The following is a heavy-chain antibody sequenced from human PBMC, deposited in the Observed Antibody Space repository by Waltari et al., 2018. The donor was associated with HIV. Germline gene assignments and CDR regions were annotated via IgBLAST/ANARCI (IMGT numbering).Heavy chain of an antibody. D-gene: IGHD5-18*01. V-gene: IGHV4-34*01. CDR1: GGSFRDYY. CDR2: INHSGST. CDR3: ARGPRYSAYLYYCDY. Sequence: QVQLQQWGAGLLKPSETLSLTCAVYGGSFRDYYWSWIRQPPGKGLEWIGEINHSGSTNYNPSLKSRVTISVDTSKNQFSLKLSSLAAADTAVYYCARGPRYSAYLYYCDYWGQGTLVTVSS. J-gene: IGHJ4*02.